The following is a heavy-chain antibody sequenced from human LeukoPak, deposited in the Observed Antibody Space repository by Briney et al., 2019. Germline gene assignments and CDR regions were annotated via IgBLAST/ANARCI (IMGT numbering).Heavy chain of an antibody. V-gene: IGHV3-30*18. Sequence: GGSLRLSCAASGFTFSYYGMHWVRQAPGKGLEWVAVISYDGSNKYYADSVKGRFTISRDNSKNTLYLQMNSLRAEDTAVYYCAKSGRSRFDYWGQGTLVAVSS. CDR1: GFTFSYYG. CDR3: AKSGRSRFDY. CDR2: ISYDGSNK. D-gene: IGHD1-26*01. J-gene: IGHJ4*02.